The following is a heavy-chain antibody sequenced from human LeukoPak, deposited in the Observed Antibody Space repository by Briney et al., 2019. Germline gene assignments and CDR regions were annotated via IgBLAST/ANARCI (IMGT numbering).Heavy chain of an antibody. V-gene: IGHV1-69*04. CDR1: GGTFSSYA. J-gene: IGHJ3*02. Sequence: SVKVSCKASGGTFSSYAISWVRQAPGQGLEWMGRIIPILGIANYAQKFQGRVTITADKSTSTAYMELSSLRSEDTAVYYCARDRAIPKADVFDIWGQGTMVTVSS. CDR2: IIPILGIA. CDR3: ARDRAIPKADVFDI.